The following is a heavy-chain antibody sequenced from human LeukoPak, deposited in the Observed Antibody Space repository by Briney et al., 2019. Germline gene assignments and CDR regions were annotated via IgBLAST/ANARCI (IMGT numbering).Heavy chain of an antibody. Sequence: PGGSLRLSCVASGGTFGDYGMSWVRQPPGKGLEWVSGINWDGTNTHYADSVKGRFTIARDNAENSLYLQMNSLTDADTAFYCVKVLSSNWLSFDYWGRGTLVTVSS. CDR3: KVLSSNWLSFDY. CDR2: INWDGTNT. J-gene: IGHJ4*02. D-gene: IGHD1-1*01. CDR1: GGTFGDYG. V-gene: IGHV3-20*04.